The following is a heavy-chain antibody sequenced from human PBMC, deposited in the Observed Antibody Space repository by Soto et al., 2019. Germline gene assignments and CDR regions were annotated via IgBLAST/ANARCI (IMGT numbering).Heavy chain of an antibody. Sequence: TLSLTCGVSGFPVSYGYYWGWIRQPPGKAPDWLAHIVSNGGESYRTSLKSRLTIYKDTSKSQVVLTMSNMDPVGTATYYCARLSALVLTGVYYFDYWGQATQVTVS. J-gene: IGHJ4*02. CDR3: ARLSALVLTGVYYFDY. CDR1: GFPVSYGYYW. D-gene: IGHD3-9*01. V-gene: IGHV2-26*01. CDR2: IVSNGGE.